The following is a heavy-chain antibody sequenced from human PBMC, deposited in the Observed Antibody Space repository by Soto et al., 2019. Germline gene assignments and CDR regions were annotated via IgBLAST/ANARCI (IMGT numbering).Heavy chain of an antibody. J-gene: IGHJ4*02. CDR3: TAGYFDY. Sequence: GASVKVSCKASGYTFTSYAMLWVRQAPGQRLEWMGWINAGNGNTKYSQKFQGRVTITRDTSASTAYMDPVDTATYYCARIRTTAGYFDYWGQGILVTVSS. CDR2: INAGNGNT. D-gene: IGHD5-18*01. CDR1: GYTFTSYA. V-gene: IGHV1-3*01.